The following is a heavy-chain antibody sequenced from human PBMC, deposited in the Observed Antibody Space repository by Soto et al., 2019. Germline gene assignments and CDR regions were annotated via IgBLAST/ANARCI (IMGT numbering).Heavy chain of an antibody. CDR1: GGTFSSYA. CDR3: ARGQFHHVSNYYDAVDV. Sequence: QVQLVQSGAEVKKPGSSVKVSCKASGGTFSSYAISWVRQAPGQGLEWMGGFIPMFNRPHSARKFQGRVTITADESTSTAYMDLSSLRSEDTAGYYGARGQFHHVSNYYDAVDVGGQGTTVTVSS. CDR2: FIPMFNRP. V-gene: IGHV1-69*01. J-gene: IGHJ6*02.